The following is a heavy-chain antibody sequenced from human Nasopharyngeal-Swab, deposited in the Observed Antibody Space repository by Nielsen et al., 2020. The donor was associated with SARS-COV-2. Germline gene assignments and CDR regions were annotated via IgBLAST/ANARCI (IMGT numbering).Heavy chain of an antibody. Sequence: SETLSLTCTVSGGSISSGGYYWSWIRQPPGKGLEWIGEINHSGSTNYNPSLKSRVTISVDTSKNQFSLKLSSVTAADTAVYYCARFSDSSGYYTYYFDYWGQGTLVTVSS. V-gene: IGHV4-39*07. CDR1: GGSISSGGYY. D-gene: IGHD3-22*01. CDR3: ARFSDSSGYYTYYFDY. CDR2: INHSGST. J-gene: IGHJ4*02.